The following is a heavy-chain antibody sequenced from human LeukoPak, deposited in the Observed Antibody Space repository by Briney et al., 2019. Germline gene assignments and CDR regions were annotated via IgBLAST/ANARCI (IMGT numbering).Heavy chain of an antibody. CDR3: ARGGRVESSSYRSPFDY. CDR1: GFTFSSYA. CDR2: ISYDGSNK. V-gene: IGHV3-30*04. D-gene: IGHD6-13*01. Sequence: GGSLRLSCAASGFTFSSYAMHWVRQAPGKGLEWVAVISYDGSNKYYADSVKGRFTISRDNSKNTLYLQMNSLRAEDTAVYYCARGGRVESSSYRSPFDYWGQGTPVTVSS. J-gene: IGHJ4*02.